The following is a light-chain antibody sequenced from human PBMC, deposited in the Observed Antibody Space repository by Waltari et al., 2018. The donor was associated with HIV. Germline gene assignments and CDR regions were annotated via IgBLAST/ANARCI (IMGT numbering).Light chain of an antibody. J-gene: IGLJ3*02. CDR3: SAWDHSLSARV. CDR2: RDN. CDR1: NSNIGSNS. Sequence: QSVLTQPPSASGTPGQRVTISCSGSNSNIGSNSVYWYQQFPGTAPKLLIYRDNQRPSAFPDRCSDANSVSSSSLSIMGLRSDDAAYYYCSAWDHSLSARVFGGGTKMTVL. V-gene: IGLV1-47*01.